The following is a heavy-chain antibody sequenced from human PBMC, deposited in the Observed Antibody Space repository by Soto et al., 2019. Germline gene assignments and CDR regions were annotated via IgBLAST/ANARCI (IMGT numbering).Heavy chain of an antibody. Sequence: ASVKVSCMASGYRFTSYGIGWPRQVPWQVAEWMDMISPYTVRTNYAQKVKRRDFMTKEISTNSVYLELRSLSSDGSAISYCSRCRTDSYAMEVWGQATTVTVSS. CDR1: GYRFTSYG. CDR3: SRCRTDSYAMEV. V-gene: IGHV1-18*01. D-gene: IGHD5-18*01. CDR2: ISPYTVRT. J-gene: IGHJ6*01.